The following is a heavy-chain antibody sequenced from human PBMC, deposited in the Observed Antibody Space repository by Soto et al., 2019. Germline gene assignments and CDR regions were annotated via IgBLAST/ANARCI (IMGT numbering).Heavy chain of an antibody. CDR1: GLTFSDNF. J-gene: IGHJ3*02. V-gene: IGHV3-11*03. Sequence: GGSLRLSCAASGLTFSDNFMTWIRQGPGKGLEFVSYINRGSTYTDYADSVRGRFTISRDNAKRSLYLEMNSLRVEDTAIYYCATGTYHADDVYDIWGQGTLVTVS. CDR3: ATGTYHADDVYDI. D-gene: IGHD1-26*01. CDR2: INRGSTYT.